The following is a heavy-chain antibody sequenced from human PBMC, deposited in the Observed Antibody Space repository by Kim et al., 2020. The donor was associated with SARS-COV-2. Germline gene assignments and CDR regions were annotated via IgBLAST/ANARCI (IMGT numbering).Heavy chain of an antibody. Sequence: GGSLRLSCAASGFTFSDYYMSWIRQAPGKGLEWVSYISSSGSTIYYADSVKGRFTISRDNAKNSLYLQMNSLRAEDTAVYYCARRSLWFGELSTFDYWGQGTLVTVSS. CDR3: ARRSLWFGELSTFDY. V-gene: IGHV3-11*01. CDR1: GFTFSDYY. D-gene: IGHD3-10*01. CDR2: ISSSGSTI. J-gene: IGHJ4*02.